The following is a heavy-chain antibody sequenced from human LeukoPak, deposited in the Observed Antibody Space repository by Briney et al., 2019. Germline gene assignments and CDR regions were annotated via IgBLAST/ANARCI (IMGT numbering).Heavy chain of an antibody. CDR3: AKVAEYYDFWSGYYLGSTYYYYYMDV. D-gene: IGHD3-3*01. J-gene: IGHJ6*03. CDR2: IRYDGRNK. V-gene: IGHV3-30*02. Sequence: PGGSLRLSCAASGSTFSSYGMHWVRQAPGKGLEWVAFIRYDGRNKYYADSVKDRFTISRDNSKNTLYLQMDSLRAEDTAVYYCAKVAEYYDFWSGYYLGSTYYYYYMDVWGKGTTVTVSS. CDR1: GSTFSSYG.